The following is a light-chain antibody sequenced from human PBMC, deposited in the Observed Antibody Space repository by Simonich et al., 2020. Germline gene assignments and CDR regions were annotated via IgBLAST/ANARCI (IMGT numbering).Light chain of an antibody. CDR3: YSTDSSGNHRV. Sequence: SYELTQPPSVSVSPGQTARITCSGDELPKKYSYWYQQKSGQAPVLVLYEDSKRTSGIPERFSGSSSGTMATLTISGAQVEDEADYYCYSTDSSGNHRVFGGGTKLTVL. J-gene: IGLJ2*01. CDR1: ELPKKY. CDR2: EDS. V-gene: IGLV3-10*01.